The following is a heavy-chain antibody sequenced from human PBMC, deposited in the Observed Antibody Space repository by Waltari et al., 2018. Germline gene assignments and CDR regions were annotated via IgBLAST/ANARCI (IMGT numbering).Heavy chain of an antibody. V-gene: IGHV3-30-3*01. CDR2: ILYDVSNE. CDR3: ARDSYGLDY. J-gene: IGHJ4*02. D-gene: IGHD3-10*01. Sequence: QVQLVESGGGVVQPGRSLRLSCAASGFTFSNYAMHWVRQAPGKGLGWLEVILYDVSNEYYADSVKGRFTISRDNSKNTLYLQMNSLRAEDTAVYYCARDSYGLDYWGQGTLVTVSS. CDR1: GFTFSNYA.